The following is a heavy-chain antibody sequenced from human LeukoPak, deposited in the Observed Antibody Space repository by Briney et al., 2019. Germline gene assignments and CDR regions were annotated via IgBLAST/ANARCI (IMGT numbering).Heavy chain of an antibody. V-gene: IGHV3-48*03. CDR3: ARDVSSSTRAFDI. Sequence: RGSLRLSCAASGFTLSTYEMAWVRQAPGKGLEWVSFISSSDSATFYADSVRGRFTIFRNTAKNSLYLQMNNLRGEDTAVYYCARDVSSSTRAFDIWGQGTMVAVA. D-gene: IGHD2-15*01. CDR1: GFTLSTYE. CDR2: ISSSDSAT. J-gene: IGHJ3*02.